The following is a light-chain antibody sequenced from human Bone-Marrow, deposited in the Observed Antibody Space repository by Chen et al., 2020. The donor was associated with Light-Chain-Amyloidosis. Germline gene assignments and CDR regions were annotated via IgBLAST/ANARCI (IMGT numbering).Light chain of an antibody. J-gene: IGLJ2*01. Sequence: SYELTQPPSVSVSPGQTARITCSGDDLPTKYAYWYQQKPGQAPVLVIHRDTERPSGISERFSGSRSGTTATLTISGVQAEDEADYHCQSADSSGPYEVIFGGGTKLPVL. CDR3: QSADSSGPYEVI. CDR2: RDT. CDR1: DLPTKY. V-gene: IGLV3-25*03.